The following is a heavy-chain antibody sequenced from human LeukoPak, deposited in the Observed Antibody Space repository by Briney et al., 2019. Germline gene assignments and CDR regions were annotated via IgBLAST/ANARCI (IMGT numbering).Heavy chain of an antibody. CDR2: IWYDGSNK. CDR3: ARDALYDSSGYYRVDAFDI. J-gene: IGHJ3*02. CDR1: GFTFSSYG. Sequence: GGSLRLSCAASGFTFSSYGMHWVRQAPGKGLEWVAVIWYDGSNKYYADSVKGRFTISRDNSKNTLYLQINILRAEDTAVYYCARDALYDSSGYYRVDAFDIWGQGTMVTVSS. D-gene: IGHD3-22*01. V-gene: IGHV3-33*01.